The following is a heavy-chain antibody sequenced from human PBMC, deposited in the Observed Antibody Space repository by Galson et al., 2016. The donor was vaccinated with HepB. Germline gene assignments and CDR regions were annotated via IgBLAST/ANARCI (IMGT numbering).Heavy chain of an antibody. V-gene: IGHV3-33*01. D-gene: IGHD1-14*01. CDR3: ARGGRVTTSSFEF. CDR2: IWYDGSNK. CDR1: GFMFSNYG. J-gene: IGHJ4*02. Sequence: SLRLSCAASGFMFSNYGMHWVRQAPGKGLEWVALIWYDGSNKYYGESVKGRFTISRDNSKKTVFLQMNSLRADDTAVYYCARGGRVTTSSFEFWGQGNLVTVSS.